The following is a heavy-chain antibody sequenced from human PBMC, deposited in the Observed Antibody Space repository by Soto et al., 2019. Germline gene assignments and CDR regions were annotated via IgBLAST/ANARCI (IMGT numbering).Heavy chain of an antibody. J-gene: IGHJ6*02. CDR1: GGSISSSSYY. CDR3: ASQGGDIVLVPAGHGHYYGMDV. Sequence: PSETLSLTCTVSGGSISSSSYYWGWIRQPPGKGLEWIGSIYYSGSTYYNPSLKSRVTISVDTSKNQFSLKLSSVTAADTAVYYCASQGGDIVLVPAGHGHYYGMDVWGQGTTVTVSS. D-gene: IGHD2-2*01. V-gene: IGHV4-39*01. CDR2: IYYSGST.